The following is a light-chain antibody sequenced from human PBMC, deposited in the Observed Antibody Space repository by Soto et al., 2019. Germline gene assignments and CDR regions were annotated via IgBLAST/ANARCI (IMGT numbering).Light chain of an antibody. V-gene: IGKV3-20*01. CDR3: QQYGSSSLT. Sequence: EIVLTQSPGTLSLSPGERATLSCRASQSVSSSYLAWYQQKPGQAPRLLIYGASSRATGIPDRFSGSGSGTDFTLSRSRREPEDCAVYYCQQYGSSSLTFGGGTKVEIK. J-gene: IGKJ4*01. CDR1: QSVSSSY. CDR2: GAS.